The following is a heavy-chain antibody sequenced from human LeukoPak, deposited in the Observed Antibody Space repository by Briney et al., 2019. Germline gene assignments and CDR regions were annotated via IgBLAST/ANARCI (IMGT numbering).Heavy chain of an antibody. D-gene: IGHD5-18*01. CDR2: ISSNGGGT. V-gene: IGHV3-64*01. J-gene: IGHJ4*02. CDR1: GFTVSSFA. CDR3: ARITEGYSYGGYFDY. Sequence: GGSLRLSCAASGFTVSSFAMSWVRQAPGKGLEYVSAISSNGGGTYYANSVKGRFTISRDNSKNTLYLQVGSLRVEDMGVYYCARITEGYSYGGYFDYWGQGTLVTVSS.